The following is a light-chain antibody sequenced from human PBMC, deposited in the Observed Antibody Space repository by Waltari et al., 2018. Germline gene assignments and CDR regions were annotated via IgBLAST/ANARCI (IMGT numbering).Light chain of an antibody. CDR2: DAS. V-gene: IGKV3-11*01. Sequence: EIVLTQSPATLSLSPGERATLSCRASQSVSVYLAWYQQKPGQAPRLLISDASNRATGIPARFSGSGSATDFTLTISSLEPEDFAVYFCQQRSNWPLTFGGGTKVEIK. CDR3: QQRSNWPLT. J-gene: IGKJ4*01. CDR1: QSVSVY.